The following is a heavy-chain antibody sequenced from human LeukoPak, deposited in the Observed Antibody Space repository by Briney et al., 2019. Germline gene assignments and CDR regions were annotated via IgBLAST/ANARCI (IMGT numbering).Heavy chain of an antibody. J-gene: IGHJ3*02. D-gene: IGHD4-17*01. V-gene: IGHV1-18*01. CDR3: ATDGPPYGDYNTWNAFDI. CDR1: GYTFTSYG. CDR2: IRVYNGNT. Sequence: GASVKVSCKASGYTFTSYGITWVRRAHGQGLEWLGWIRVYNGNTNYAKNFQDRVTMTTDTSTNTAYMELSSLRFDDTAVYYCATDGPPYGDYNTWNAFDIWGQGTMVTVSS.